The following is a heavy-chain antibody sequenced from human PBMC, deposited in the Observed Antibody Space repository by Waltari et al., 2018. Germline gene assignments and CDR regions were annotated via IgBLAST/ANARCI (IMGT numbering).Heavy chain of an antibody. Sequence: QVQLVESGGGVVQPGRSLRLSCAASGFTFSSYAMHWVRQAPGKGLEWVAVISYDGSNKSYADSVKGRFTISRDNSKNTLALQMNSLRAEDTAVYYCASKQWLVRGPLDYWGQGTLVTVSS. J-gene: IGHJ4*02. CDR3: ASKQWLVRGPLDY. D-gene: IGHD6-19*01. V-gene: IGHV3-30-3*01. CDR2: ISYDGSNK. CDR1: GFTFSSYA.